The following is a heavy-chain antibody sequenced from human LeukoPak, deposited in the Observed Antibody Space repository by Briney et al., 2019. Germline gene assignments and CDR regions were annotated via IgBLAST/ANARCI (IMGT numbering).Heavy chain of an antibody. CDR1: GFTFSSYW. CDR2: IKQDGSEK. J-gene: IGHJ6*02. V-gene: IGHV3-7*01. CDR3: ARDPEYSGSYYYYYYGMDV. Sequence: GGSLRLSCAASGFTFSSYWMSWVRQAPGKGLEWVANIKQDGSEKYYVDSVKGRFTISRDNAKNSLYLQMNSLRAEDTAVYYCARDPEYSGSYYYYYYGMDVWGQGTTVTVSS. D-gene: IGHD1-26*01.